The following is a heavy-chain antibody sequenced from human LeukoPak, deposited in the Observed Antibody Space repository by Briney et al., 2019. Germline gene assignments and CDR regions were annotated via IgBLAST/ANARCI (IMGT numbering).Heavy chain of an antibody. CDR3: AKADQYDFWSGYARYFDY. Sequence: PGGSLRLSCTASGFIFSGYAMSWVRQAPGKGLEWVSAISGSGGSTYYADSVKGRFTISRDNSKNTLYLQMNSLRAEDTAVYYCAKADQYDFWSGYARYFDYWGQGTLVTVSS. V-gene: IGHV3-23*01. CDR1: GFIFSGYA. D-gene: IGHD3-3*01. CDR2: ISGSGGST. J-gene: IGHJ4*02.